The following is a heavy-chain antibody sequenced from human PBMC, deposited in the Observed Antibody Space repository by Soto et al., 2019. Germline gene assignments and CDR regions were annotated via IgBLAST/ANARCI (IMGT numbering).Heavy chain of an antibody. CDR3: ARDREAGYNFYYGMDV. CDR1: GADINTYS. J-gene: IGHJ6*02. CDR2: IYTSASI. D-gene: IGHD6-19*01. V-gene: IGHV4-4*07. Sequence: SETLSLTCSVSGADINTYSWTWIRQPAGKGLEWIGRIYTSASISYNPSLKGRVTLSVDTSTNQVSLRLASVTAADTAIYYCARDREAGYNFYYGMDVWGQGTTVTV.